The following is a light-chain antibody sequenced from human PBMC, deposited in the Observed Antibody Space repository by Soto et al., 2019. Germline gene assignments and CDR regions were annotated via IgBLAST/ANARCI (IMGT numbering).Light chain of an antibody. V-gene: IGKV3-15*01. Sequence: EIVMTQSPATLSVSPGETATLSCRASQSVGSDLAWYQQKPGQAPRLLIYSTSTRATGVPARFSGSGSGADFTLTISSLQAEDFADYYCQQHIGWPETFGQGTKVEIE. CDR2: STS. CDR1: QSVGSD. J-gene: IGKJ1*01. CDR3: QQHIGWPET.